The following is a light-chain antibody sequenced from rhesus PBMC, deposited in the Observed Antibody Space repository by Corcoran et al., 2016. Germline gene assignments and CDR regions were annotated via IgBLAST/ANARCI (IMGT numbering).Light chain of an antibody. CDR3: QETSNLYS. CDR1: QSVSSS. J-gene: IGKJ2*01. Sequence: EIVMTQSPATLSLSPGETATISCRTSQSVSSSLAWYQQKPGQAPRLLIYGASSRATGIPDRCRGSGSGTDFTLTISSLEPEDFAVYYCQETSNLYSFGQGTKVEIK. V-gene: IGKV3-31*02. CDR2: GAS.